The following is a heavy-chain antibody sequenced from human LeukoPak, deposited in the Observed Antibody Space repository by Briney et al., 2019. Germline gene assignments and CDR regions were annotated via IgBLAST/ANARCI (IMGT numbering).Heavy chain of an antibody. CDR3: ARRSARIGENYFDY. CDR1: GFTFDDYA. V-gene: IGHV3-9*01. D-gene: IGHD3-10*01. Sequence: PGGSLRLSCAASGFTFDDYAMHWVRQAPGKGLEWVSGISWNSRTIGYVDSVKGRFTISRDNAKNSLYLQMNSLRAEDTAVYYCARRSARIGENYFDYWGQGTLVTVSS. J-gene: IGHJ4*02. CDR2: ISWNSRTI.